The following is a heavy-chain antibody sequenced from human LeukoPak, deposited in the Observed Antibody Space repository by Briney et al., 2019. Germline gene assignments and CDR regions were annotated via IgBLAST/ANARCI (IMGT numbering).Heavy chain of an antibody. CDR3: ARDWGLRFGESYYMDV. D-gene: IGHD3-10*01. J-gene: IGHJ6*03. CDR2: IYYTGRT. V-gene: IGHV4-39*07. CDR1: GDSISSSSYY. Sequence: PSETLSLTCTVSGDSISSSSYYWGWIRQPPGKGLEWIGNIYYTGRTYYNPSLKSRVTISVDRSKNQFSLKLSSVTAADTAVYFCARDWGLRFGESYYMDVWGKGTTVTISS.